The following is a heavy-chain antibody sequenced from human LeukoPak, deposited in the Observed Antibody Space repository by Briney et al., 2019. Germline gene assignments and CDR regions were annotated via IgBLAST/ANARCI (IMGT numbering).Heavy chain of an antibody. D-gene: IGHD1-26*01. J-gene: IGHJ4*02. V-gene: IGHV1-2*02. Sequence: ASVKVSCKASGYTFTGYYMHLVRHAPGQGLEWMGWINPSSGGTNYAQKFQGRVTMTRDTSISTAYMELSRLRSDDTAVYYCAREELAAGRPFDYWGQGTLVTVSS. CDR3: AREELAAGRPFDY. CDR1: GYTFTGYY. CDR2: INPSSGGT.